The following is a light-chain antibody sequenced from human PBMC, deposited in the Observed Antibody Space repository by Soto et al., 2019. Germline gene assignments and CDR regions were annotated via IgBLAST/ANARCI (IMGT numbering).Light chain of an antibody. CDR3: QQYNSYWT. CDR2: DAS. V-gene: IGKV1-33*01. Sequence: DIQMTQSPSSLSASVGDRVTITCQASQDISNYLNWYQQKLGKAPKLLIYDASNLETGVPSRFSGSGSGTDFTFTISSLQPEDIATYYCQQYNSYWTFGPGTKGDI. CDR1: QDISNY. J-gene: IGKJ1*01.